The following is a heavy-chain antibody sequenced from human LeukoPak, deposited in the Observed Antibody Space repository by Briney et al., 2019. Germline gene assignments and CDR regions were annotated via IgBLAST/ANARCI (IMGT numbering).Heavy chain of an antibody. Sequence: GGSLRLSCAASGFTFSSYWMHWVRQAPGKGLEYVSAISSNGGSTYYANSVKGRFTISRDNSKNTLYLQMGSLRAEDMAVYYCARAASLGTPYFDYWGQGTLVTVSS. CDR3: ARAASLGTPYFDY. V-gene: IGHV3-64*01. CDR2: ISSNGGST. D-gene: IGHD1-1*01. J-gene: IGHJ4*02. CDR1: GFTFSSYW.